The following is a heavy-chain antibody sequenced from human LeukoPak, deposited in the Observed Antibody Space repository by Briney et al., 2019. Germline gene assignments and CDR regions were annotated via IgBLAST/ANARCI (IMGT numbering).Heavy chain of an antibody. J-gene: IGHJ4*02. CDR3: ARPREAADPYYFDY. CDR2: MNPNSGNT. CDR1: GYTFTSYD. D-gene: IGHD2-15*01. V-gene: IGHV1-8*01. Sequence: ASVKVSCKASGYTFTSYDINWVRQATGQGLEWMGWMNPNSGNTGYAQKFQGRVTMTRNTSISTAYMELSSLRSEDTAVYYCARPREAADPYYFDYWGQGTLVTVSS.